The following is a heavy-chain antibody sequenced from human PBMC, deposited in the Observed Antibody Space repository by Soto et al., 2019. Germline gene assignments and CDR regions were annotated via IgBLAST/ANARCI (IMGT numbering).Heavy chain of an antibody. CDR1: GFTFSDFY. V-gene: IGHV3-11*01. J-gene: IGHJ4*02. CDR2: ISSRGTST. Sequence: GGSLRLSCAASGFTFSDFYMTWIRQAPGKGLEWVSYISSRGTSTYYADSVKGRLTVSRNNAKNSLYLQMNSLRVEDTAVYFCARRAAAGRSFDYWGLGTLVTVYS. D-gene: IGHD6-13*01. CDR3: ARRAAAGRSFDY.